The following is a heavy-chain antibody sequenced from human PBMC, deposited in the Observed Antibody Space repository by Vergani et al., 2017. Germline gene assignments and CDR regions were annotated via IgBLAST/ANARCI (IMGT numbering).Heavy chain of an antibody. J-gene: IGHJ4*02. CDR3: ARDLETYYYDSSGYYRTRVFDY. Sequence: EVQLVESGGGLVQPGGSLRLSCAASGFNFSSYWMSWVRQAPGKGLEWVANIKQDGSEKYYVDSVKGRFTISRDNAKNSLYLQMNSLRAEDTAVYYCARDLETYYYDSSGYYRTRVFDYWGQGTLVTVSS. CDR2: IKQDGSEK. V-gene: IGHV3-7*01. D-gene: IGHD3-22*01. CDR1: GFNFSSYW.